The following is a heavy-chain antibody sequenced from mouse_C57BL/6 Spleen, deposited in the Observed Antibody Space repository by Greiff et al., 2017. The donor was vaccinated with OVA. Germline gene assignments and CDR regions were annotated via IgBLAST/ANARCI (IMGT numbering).Heavy chain of an antibody. V-gene: IGHV1-4*01. Sequence: VQLQQSGAELARPGASVKMSCKASGYTFTSYTMHWVKQMPGQGLDWIGYINPSSGYTKYNQKFKDKATLTADKSSSTAYMQLSSLTSEDSAVYYCARSGDGYYGYWYFDVWGTGTTVTVSS. CDR2: INPSSGYT. D-gene: IGHD2-3*01. CDR1: GYTFTSYT. J-gene: IGHJ1*03. CDR3: ARSGDGYYGYWYFDV.